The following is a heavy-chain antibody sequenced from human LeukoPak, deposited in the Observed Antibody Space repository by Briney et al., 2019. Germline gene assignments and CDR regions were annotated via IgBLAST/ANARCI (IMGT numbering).Heavy chain of an antibody. CDR1: GFTFSSYA. CDR3: AKGGQQYDILTGYPD. J-gene: IGHJ4*02. V-gene: IGHV3-23*01. Sequence: GGSLRVSCAASGFTFSSYAMSRVRQAPGKGLEWVSAISGSGGSTYYADSVKGRFTISRDNSKNTLYLQMNSLRAEDTAVYYCAKGGQQYDILTGYPDWGQGTLVTVSS. CDR2: ISGSGGST. D-gene: IGHD3-9*01.